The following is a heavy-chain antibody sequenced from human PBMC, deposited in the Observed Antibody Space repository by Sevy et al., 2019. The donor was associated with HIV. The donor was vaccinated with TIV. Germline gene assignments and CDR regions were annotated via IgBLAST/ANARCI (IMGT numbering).Heavy chain of an antibody. CDR2: IIPIFGTA. D-gene: IGHD3-22*01. J-gene: IGHJ4*02. CDR1: GGTFSSYA. CDR3: ARGPYYDSGGYYPFNY. Sequence: ASVNASCKASGGTFSSYAISWVRQAPGQGLEWMGGIIPIFGTANYAQKFQGRVTITADESTSTAYMELSSLRSEDTAVFYCARGPYYDSGGYYPFNYWGQGTLVTVSS. V-gene: IGHV1-69*13.